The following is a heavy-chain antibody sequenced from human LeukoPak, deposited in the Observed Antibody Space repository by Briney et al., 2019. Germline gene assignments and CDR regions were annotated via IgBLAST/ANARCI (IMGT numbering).Heavy chain of an antibody. Sequence: ASVKVSCKASGYTFTGYYMHWVRQAPGQGLEWMGWINPNSGGTNYAQKFQGRVTMTRDTSISTAYMELSRLRSDDTAVYYCARPRITMVRGVMLRGYNWFDPWGQGTLVTVSS. CDR2: INPNSGGT. J-gene: IGHJ5*02. D-gene: IGHD3-10*01. CDR3: ARPRITMVRGVMLRGYNWFDP. CDR1: GYTFTGYY. V-gene: IGHV1-2*02.